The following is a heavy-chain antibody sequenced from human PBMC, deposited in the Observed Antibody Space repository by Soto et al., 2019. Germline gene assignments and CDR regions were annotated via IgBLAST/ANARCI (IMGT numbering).Heavy chain of an antibody. Sequence: QVQLVQSGAEVKKPGASVKVSCKASGYTFTSYYMHWVRQAPGQGLEWMGIINPSGGSTSYAQKFQGRVTMTRDTSTSTVYMELSSLRSEDTAVYYCARDHDYSNYVYGWCDPWGQGTLVTVSS. CDR3: ARDHDYSNYVYGWCDP. D-gene: IGHD4-4*01. CDR1: GYTFTSYY. J-gene: IGHJ5*02. CDR2: INPSGGST. V-gene: IGHV1-46*01.